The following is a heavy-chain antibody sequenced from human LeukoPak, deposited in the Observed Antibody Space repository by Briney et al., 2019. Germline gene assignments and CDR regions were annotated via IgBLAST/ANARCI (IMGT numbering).Heavy chain of an antibody. D-gene: IGHD3-22*01. CDR2: IYYSGST. Sequence: PSETLSLTCTVSGGSISSRSHYWVWIRQPPGKGLEWLGSIYYSGSTYYNPSLKSRVTISVDTSKNQFSLKLSSVTAADTAVYYCARRHYDSSGYTPFFDYWGQGTLVTVSS. J-gene: IGHJ4*02. CDR1: GGSISSRSHY. V-gene: IGHV4-39*01. CDR3: ARRHYDSSGYTPFFDY.